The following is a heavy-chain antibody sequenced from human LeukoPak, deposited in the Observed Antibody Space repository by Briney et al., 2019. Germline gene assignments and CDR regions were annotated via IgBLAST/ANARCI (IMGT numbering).Heavy chain of an antibody. D-gene: IGHD3-10*01. V-gene: IGHV1-18*01. J-gene: IGHJ4*02. CDR1: GYTFTSYG. CDR3: ARPLDYYGSGSYYAPPLVGY. Sequence: ASVKVSCKASGYTFTSYGISWVRQAPGQGLEWMGWISAYNGNTNYAQKFQGRVTMTRDTSISTAYMELSRLRSDDTAVYYCARPLDYYGSGSYYAPPLVGYWGQGTLVTVSS. CDR2: ISAYNGNT.